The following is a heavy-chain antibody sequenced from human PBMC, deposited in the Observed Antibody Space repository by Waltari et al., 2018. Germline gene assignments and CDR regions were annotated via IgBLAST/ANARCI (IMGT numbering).Heavy chain of an antibody. D-gene: IGHD7-27*01. Sequence: EVQLWAGGGGLVQQGGSLGVSCAAPGFSFSTYVMTWVRQAPGKGIECVSGISDAGGIINYAVSVKGRCTISRDNSKNTLYLQMNSLRADDTAVYYCARGSGVDSWGQGTLVTISS. CDR1: GFSFSTYV. V-gene: IGHV3-23*01. J-gene: IGHJ4*02. CDR2: ISDAGGII. CDR3: ARGSGVDS.